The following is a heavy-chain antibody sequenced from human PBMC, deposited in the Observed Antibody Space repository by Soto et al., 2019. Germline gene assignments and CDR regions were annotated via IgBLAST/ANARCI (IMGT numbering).Heavy chain of an antibody. J-gene: IGHJ3*02. CDR3: ARDLWFGEPNSNNI. V-gene: IGHV1-2*02. D-gene: IGHD3-10*01. Sequence: ASVKVSCKASGYTFTGYYMHWVRQAPGQGLEWMGWINPNSGGTNYAQKFQGRVTMTRDTSISTAYMELSRLRSDDTAVYYCARDLWFGEPNSNNIWGQGTMVTVSS. CDR2: INPNSGGT. CDR1: GYTFTGYY.